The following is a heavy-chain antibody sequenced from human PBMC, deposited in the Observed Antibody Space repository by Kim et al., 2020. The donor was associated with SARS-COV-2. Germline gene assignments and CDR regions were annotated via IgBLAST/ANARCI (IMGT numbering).Heavy chain of an antibody. D-gene: IGHD2-2*01. J-gene: IGHJ4*02. V-gene: IGHV1-24*01. Sequence: AQKFQGRVPMTEDTSTDTAYMELSSLRSEDTAVYYCATGVIVVVPAAYDYWGQGTLVTVSS. CDR3: ATGVIVVVPAAYDY.